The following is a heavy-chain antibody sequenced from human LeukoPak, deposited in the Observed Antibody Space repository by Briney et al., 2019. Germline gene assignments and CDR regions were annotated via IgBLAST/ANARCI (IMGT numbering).Heavy chain of an antibody. J-gene: IGHJ4*02. CDR2: ISAYNGNT. CDR1: GYTFTTFG. Sequence: ASVKVSCKASGYTFTTFGISWVRQAPGHVLEWMGWISAYNGNTYYAQKFQGRVTMTTDTSTSTAYMELRSLRSDDTAVYYCARRSTARYYYDSSGYYRGAVDYWGQGTLVTISS. D-gene: IGHD3-22*01. V-gene: IGHV1-18*01. CDR3: ARRSTARYYYDSSGYYRGAVDY.